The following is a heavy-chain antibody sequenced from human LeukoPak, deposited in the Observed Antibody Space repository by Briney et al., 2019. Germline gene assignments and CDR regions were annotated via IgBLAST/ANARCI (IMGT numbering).Heavy chain of an antibody. V-gene: IGHV3-7*01. CDR3: ASALDNFDP. D-gene: IGHD1-1*01. J-gene: IGHJ5*02. CDR2: IQEDGSEK. Sequence: PGGSLRLSCAASGFILSEDWMTWVRQAPGKGREWVANIQEDGSEKYYVDSVKGRFTISRDNAKNSLYVQINSLCAEATAVYYCASALDNFDPWGQGTLVTVSS. CDR1: GFILSEDW.